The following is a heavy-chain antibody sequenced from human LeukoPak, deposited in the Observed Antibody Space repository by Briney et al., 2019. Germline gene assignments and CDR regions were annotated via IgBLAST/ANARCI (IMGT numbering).Heavy chain of an antibody. V-gene: IGHV3-74*01. CDR1: GFTFSSYW. Sequence: GGSLRLSCAASGFTFSSYWMHWVRQAPGKGLVWVSRINSDGSSTSYADSVKGRFTISRDNAKNTLYLQMNSLRAEDTAVYYCARGVLYYYDSSGYYHPEDCWGQGTLVTVSS. CDR2: INSDGSST. CDR3: ARGVLYYYDSSGYYHPEDC. D-gene: IGHD3-22*01. J-gene: IGHJ4*02.